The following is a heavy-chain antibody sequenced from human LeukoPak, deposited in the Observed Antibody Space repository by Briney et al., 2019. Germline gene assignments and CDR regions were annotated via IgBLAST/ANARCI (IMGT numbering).Heavy chain of an antibody. V-gene: IGHV4-61*01. J-gene: IGHJ5*02. CDR2: IYFNGRT. CDR1: GVSISDSIVSHY. CDR3: ARTARSRDWFDP. D-gene: IGHD2-21*02. Sequence: NSSETLSLTCSVSGVSISDSIVSHYWRWVQQPPGKGLEWIGYIYFNGRTNYSPSLKSRVTLSVDTSKNQFSMKLISVTAADTAVYYCARTARSRDWFDPWGQGSLVTVSS.